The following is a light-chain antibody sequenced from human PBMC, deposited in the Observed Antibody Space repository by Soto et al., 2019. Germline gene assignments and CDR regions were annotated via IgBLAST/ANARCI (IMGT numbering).Light chain of an antibody. Sequence: QSALTQPASVSGSPGQSITISCTGTSSDVGGYNYVSWYQQHPGKAPKLMIYEVSNRPSGVSNRFSGSKSGNTASLTISGLQAEDEAGYYCSSYTSSSTPRVFGTGTKLTVL. J-gene: IGLJ1*01. V-gene: IGLV2-14*01. CDR3: SSYTSSSTPRV. CDR2: EVS. CDR1: SSDVGGYNY.